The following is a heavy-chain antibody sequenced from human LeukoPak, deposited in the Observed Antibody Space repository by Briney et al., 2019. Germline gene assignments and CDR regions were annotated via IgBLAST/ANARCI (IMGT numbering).Heavy chain of an antibody. CDR3: ARDYSSRGDWFDG. Sequence: SETLSLTCTVSGGSISSYYWSWIRQPPGKGLEWIGYIYYSGSTNYNPSLKSRVTISVDTSKNQFSLKLSSVTAADTAVYYCARDYSSRGDWFDGWVQGTLVTVSS. CDR1: GGSISSYY. CDR2: IYYSGST. D-gene: IGHD6-13*01. J-gene: IGHJ5*02. V-gene: IGHV4-59*01.